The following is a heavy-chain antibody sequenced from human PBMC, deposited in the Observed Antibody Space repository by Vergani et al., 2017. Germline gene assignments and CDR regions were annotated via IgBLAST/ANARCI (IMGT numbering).Heavy chain of an antibody. D-gene: IGHD3-10*01. Sequence: QVQLQESGPGLVKPSETLSLTCTVSGGSVSSGSYYWSWIRQPAGKGLEWIGYIYYSGSTTYNPSLKSRVPISVETSKNQFSLKLSSVTAADTAVYYCASQTRYGSGGGFDYWGQGTLVTVSS. CDR3: ASQTRYGSGGGFDY. V-gene: IGHV4-61*10. J-gene: IGHJ4*02. CDR1: GGSVSSGSYY. CDR2: IYYSGST.